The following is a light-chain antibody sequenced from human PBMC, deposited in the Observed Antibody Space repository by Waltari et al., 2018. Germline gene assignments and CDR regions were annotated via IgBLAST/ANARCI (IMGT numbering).Light chain of an antibody. V-gene: IGLV6-57*01. CDR3: QSYDSSNWV. CDR2: EDN. J-gene: IGLJ3*02. Sequence: NFMLTQPHSVSESPGKTVTISCTRSSGSMASNYWKWYQQPPGSSPTTVIYEDNQRPSGVPDRFSGSIDSSSNSASLTISGLKTEDEADYYCQSYDSSNWVFGGGTKLTVL. CDR1: SGSMASNY.